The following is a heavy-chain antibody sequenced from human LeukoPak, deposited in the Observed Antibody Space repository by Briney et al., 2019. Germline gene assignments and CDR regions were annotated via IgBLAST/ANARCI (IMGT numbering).Heavy chain of an antibody. J-gene: IGHJ4*02. CDR1: GGTFSSYA. CDR2: IILILGIA. CDR3: ALGGTAMVKNAFDY. D-gene: IGHD5-18*01. Sequence: PAVTVSCQASGGTFSSYAISWVRQAPAQGLEWMGRIILILGIANYAQKFHGRVTITADKSTSTAYMELSSLRSEDTAVYYCALGGTAMVKNAFDYWGQGTLVTVSS. V-gene: IGHV1-69*04.